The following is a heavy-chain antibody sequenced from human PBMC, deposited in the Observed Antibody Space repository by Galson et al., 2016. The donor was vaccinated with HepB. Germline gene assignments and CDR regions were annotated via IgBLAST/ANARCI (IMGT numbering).Heavy chain of an antibody. CDR3: ARAGLVTKASFDY. J-gene: IGHJ4*02. Sequence: SETLSLTCSDGSISSSDLSWGWIRQPPGKGLEWIGTVYRGRTYYNPSLEGRVTIFVDMSTDLLSLKVTSLTAADTAVYYCARAGLVTKASFDYWGQGARVAVSS. CDR1: DGSISSSDLS. CDR2: VYRGRT. D-gene: IGHD4-23*01. V-gene: IGHV4-39*01.